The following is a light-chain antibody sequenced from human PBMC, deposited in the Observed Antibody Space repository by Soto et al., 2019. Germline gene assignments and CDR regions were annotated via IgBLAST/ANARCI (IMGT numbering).Light chain of an antibody. CDR2: EGT. CDR3: SSYAGSYTEV. V-gene: IGLV2-23*01. J-gene: IGLJ3*02. Sequence: QSVLTQPASVSGSPGQSITISCTGTSGDVGSYDLVSWYQQHPGEAPKLMIYEGTKRPSGVSHRFSGSKSGNTASLTISGLQAEDEADYYCSSYAGSYTEVFGGGTKLTVL. CDR1: SGDVGSYDL.